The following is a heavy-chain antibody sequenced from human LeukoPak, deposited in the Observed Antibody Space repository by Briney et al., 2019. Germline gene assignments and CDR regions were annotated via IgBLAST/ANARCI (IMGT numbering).Heavy chain of an antibody. J-gene: IGHJ4*02. CDR2: IRQDGSEK. V-gene: IGHV3-7*03. D-gene: IGHD6-13*01. CDR1: GFTFTNYA. Sequence: PGTSLRLSCVASGFTFTNYAMSWVRQAPGKGLEWVANIRQDGSEKYYVDSVKGRFTISRDNAKNSLYLQMNSLRAEDTAVYYCARDISAVAAGTEFDYWGQGTLVTVSS. CDR3: ARDISAVAAGTEFDY.